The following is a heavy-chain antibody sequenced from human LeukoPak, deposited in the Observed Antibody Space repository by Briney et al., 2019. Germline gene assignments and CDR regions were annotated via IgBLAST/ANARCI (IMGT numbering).Heavy chain of an antibody. D-gene: IGHD3-10*02. CDR3: AELGITMIGGV. CDR2: ISNSGNYI. CDR1: AFTFRSYG. J-gene: IGHJ6*04. Sequence: GGSLRLSCAASAFTFRSYGMHWVRQAPGKGLEWVSSISNSGNYIYYADSVKGRFTISRDNAKNSLYLQMNSLRAEDTAVYYCAELGITMIGGVWGKGTTVTISS. V-gene: IGHV3-21*01.